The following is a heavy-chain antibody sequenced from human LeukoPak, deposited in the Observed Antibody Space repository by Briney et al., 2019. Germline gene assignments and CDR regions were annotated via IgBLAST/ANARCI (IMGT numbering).Heavy chain of an antibody. Sequence: GGSLRLSCAASGFTFSSYAMHWVRQAPGKGLEYVSAISSNGGSTYYANSVKGRFTISRDNSKNTLYLQMGSLRAEDMAVYYCARMATIGYWGQGTLVTVSS. V-gene: IGHV3-64*01. CDR2: ISSNGGST. CDR1: GFTFSSYA. CDR3: ARMATIGY. J-gene: IGHJ4*02. D-gene: IGHD5-24*01.